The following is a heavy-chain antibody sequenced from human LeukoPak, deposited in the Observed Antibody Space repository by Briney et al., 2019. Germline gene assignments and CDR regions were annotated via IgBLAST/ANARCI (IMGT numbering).Heavy chain of an antibody. J-gene: IGHJ4*02. CDR1: GYTFTDRY. CDR2: IGPNDGGT. Sequence: ASVKVSCKASGYTFTDRYIHWVRQAPGQGVEWMGWIGPNDGGTKYAQTVQGRVTMTRDTSISAVYMDLSDLGPDDTAVYYCARGRGEGIMLLYDYWGQGTLVTVSS. CDR3: ARGRGEGIMLLYDY. D-gene: IGHD2-21*01. V-gene: IGHV1-2*02.